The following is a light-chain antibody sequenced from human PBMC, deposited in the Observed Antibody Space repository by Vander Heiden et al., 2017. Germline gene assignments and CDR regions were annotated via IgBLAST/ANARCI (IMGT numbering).Light chain of an antibody. CDR2: WAS. CDR3: QQYNSIPLT. J-gene: IGKJ4*01. CDR1: QSVLDRSNNKNY. V-gene: IGKV4-1*01. Sequence: DIVMTQSPDSLAVSLGERATINCQSSQSVLDRSNNKNYLAWYQQKPGQPLRLLIYWASTRESGVPDRFSGSGSGTDFTLTISSLQAEDVAVYYCQQYNSIPLTFGGGTKVEIK.